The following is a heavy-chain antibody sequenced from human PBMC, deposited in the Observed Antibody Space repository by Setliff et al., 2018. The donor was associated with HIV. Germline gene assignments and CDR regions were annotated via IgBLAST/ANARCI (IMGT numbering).Heavy chain of an antibody. V-gene: IGHV1-2*02. Sequence: GASVPVSRQPSGYSFSGYYLHWVRRAPGQRPEWRGWINPNSGATNYAQNFQGRVTMTRDTSISTAYLDLSSLTSDDTAVYYCAVASIVSTARWNHWGRGTLVTVSS. CDR2: INPNSGAT. CDR1: GYSFSGYY. CDR3: AVASIVSTARWNH. D-gene: IGHD1-26*01. J-gene: IGHJ5*02.